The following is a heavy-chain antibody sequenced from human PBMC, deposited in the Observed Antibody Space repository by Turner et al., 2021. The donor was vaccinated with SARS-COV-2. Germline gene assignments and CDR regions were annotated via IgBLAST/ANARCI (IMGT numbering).Heavy chain of an antibody. J-gene: IGHJ4*01. V-gene: IGHV4-31*03. D-gene: IGHD3-9*01. CDR1: GGSISSGGYY. Sequence: QVQLQESGPGLVKPSQTLSLPCTVSGGSISSGGYYWSWIRQHPGNVLEWIGYIYYSGSTCYHPSHKSRVTISVDTSKSHFSLKLSSVISSDTAVYYCARLRYFGWSYYFDYWGHGTLVTVSS. CDR3: ARLRYFGWSYYFDY. CDR2: IYYSGST.